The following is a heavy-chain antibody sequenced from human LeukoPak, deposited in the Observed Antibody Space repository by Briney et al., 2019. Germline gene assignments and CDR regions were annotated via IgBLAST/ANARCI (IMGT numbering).Heavy chain of an antibody. D-gene: IGHD1-26*01. CDR3: ARNLGWELQWSERNWFDP. CDR2: IGDNGDDT. J-gene: IGHJ5*02. V-gene: IGHV3-23*01. CDR1: GFTLSSYA. Sequence: RPGGSLRLSCAASGFTLSSYAMNWVRQTPGKGLEWVSTIGDNGDDTYYADSVKGRFTISRDNAKNSLYLQMNSLRADDTAVYYCARNLGWELQWSERNWFDPWGQGTLVTVSS.